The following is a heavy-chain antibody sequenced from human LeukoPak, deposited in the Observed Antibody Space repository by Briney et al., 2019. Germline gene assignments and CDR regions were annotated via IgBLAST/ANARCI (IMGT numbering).Heavy chain of an antibody. CDR3: ARVGFTTSWSNFDY. Sequence: ASVKVSCKLGRYNLPAYFVHWVRQAPGQGLEWMGRINPNGGDTKYAQKSQGRVTMASDTSISTAYMELSSLISDDTAVYYCARVGFTTSWSNFDYWGQGTLVTVSS. CDR2: INPNGGDT. V-gene: IGHV1-2*06. J-gene: IGHJ4*02. D-gene: IGHD2-2*01. CDR1: RYNLPAYF.